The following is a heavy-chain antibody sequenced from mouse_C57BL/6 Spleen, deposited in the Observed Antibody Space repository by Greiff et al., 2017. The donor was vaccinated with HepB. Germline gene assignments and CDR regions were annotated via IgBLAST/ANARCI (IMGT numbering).Heavy chain of an antibody. D-gene: IGHD2-2*01. Sequence: EVQLQESGGGLVQPGGSLSLSCAASGFTFTDYYMSWVRQPPGKALEWLGFIRNKANGYTTEYSVSVKGRFTISRDNSQSILYLQMNALRAEDSATYYCARYTRIYYGYDGYAMDYWGQGTSVTVSS. V-gene: IGHV7-3*01. J-gene: IGHJ4*01. CDR2: IRNKANGYTT. CDR3: ARYTRIYYGYDGYAMDY. CDR1: GFTFTDYY.